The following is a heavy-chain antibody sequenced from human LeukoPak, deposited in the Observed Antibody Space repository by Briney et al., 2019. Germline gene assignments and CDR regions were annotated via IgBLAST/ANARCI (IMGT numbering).Heavy chain of an antibody. CDR3: AKATTVTTPLVDY. V-gene: IGHV3-33*06. CDR2: IWYDGSNK. J-gene: IGHJ4*02. CDR1: GFTFSSYG. D-gene: IGHD4-11*01. Sequence: GGSLRLSCAASGFTFSSYGMHWVREAPGEGLERVAVIWYDGSNKYYADSVKGRFTISRDNSKNTLYLQMNSLRAEDTAVYYCAKATTVTTPLVDYWGQGTLVTVSS.